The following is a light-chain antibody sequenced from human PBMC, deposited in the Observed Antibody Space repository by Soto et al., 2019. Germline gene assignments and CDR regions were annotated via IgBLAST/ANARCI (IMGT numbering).Light chain of an antibody. Sequence: DIQMTQSPSTLSASVGDRVTITCRASQSISSWLAWYQQKPGKAPKLLIYKASSLEGGVQSRFSGSGSGTEFTITISSLQHDDSATYYCQQDNLSSTFGQGTKVEI. J-gene: IGKJ1*01. CDR1: QSISSW. CDR3: QQDNLSST. V-gene: IGKV1-5*03. CDR2: KAS.